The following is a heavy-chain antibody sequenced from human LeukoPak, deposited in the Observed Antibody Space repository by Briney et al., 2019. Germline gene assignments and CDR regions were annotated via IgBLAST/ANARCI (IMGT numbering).Heavy chain of an antibody. V-gene: IGHV4-34*01. D-gene: IGHD3-9*01. CDR2: INHGGGT. Sequence: PSETLSLTCAVYGESFSGYYWSWIRQPPGKGLEWIGEINHGGGTNYNPSLKSRLTISVDTSKNQFSLKLSSVTAADTAVYYCAREGAYYDILAAYYRPYYFDFWGQGTLVTVYS. CDR3: AREGAYYDILAAYYRPYYFDF. CDR1: GESFSGYY. J-gene: IGHJ4*02.